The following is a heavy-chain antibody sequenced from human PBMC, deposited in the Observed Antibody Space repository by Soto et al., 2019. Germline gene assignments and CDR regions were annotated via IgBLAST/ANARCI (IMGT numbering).Heavy chain of an antibody. J-gene: IGHJ5*02. D-gene: IGHD3-9*01. V-gene: IGHV3-74*01. CDR2: INSDGSST. Sequence: PGVSLRLSFAASGFTFSSYWMHWVRQAPGKGLVWVSRINSDGSSTSYADSVKGRFTISRDNAKNTLYLQMNSLRAEDTAVYYCARVDFDWLNYYNWFDPWGQGTLVTVSS. CDR3: ARVDFDWLNYYNWFDP. CDR1: GFTFSSYW.